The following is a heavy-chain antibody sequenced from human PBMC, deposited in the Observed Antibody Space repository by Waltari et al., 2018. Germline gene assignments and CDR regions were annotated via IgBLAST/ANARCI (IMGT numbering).Heavy chain of an antibody. D-gene: IGHD5-12*01. Sequence: QLQLQESGPGLVKPSETLSLTCTVSGGSLSSSSYFWAWIRQPPGKGLEWIWSIYYSGSTYYNLSLNSRVTISVDRSTNQVSLKLTSVTAADTAVYFCAREVPRNGYIGLIYYYMDVWGKGTTVTVSS. CDR3: AREVPRNGYIGLIYYYMDV. J-gene: IGHJ6*03. V-gene: IGHV4-39*01. CDR2: IYYSGST. CDR1: GGSLSSSSYF.